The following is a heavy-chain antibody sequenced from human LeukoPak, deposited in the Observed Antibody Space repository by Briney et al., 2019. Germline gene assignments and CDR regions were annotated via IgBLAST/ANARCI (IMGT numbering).Heavy chain of an antibody. CDR1: GGTFSSYT. CDR3: AREPHNWNYDYYGMDV. CDR2: IIPILGIA. D-gene: IGHD1-20*01. Sequence: SVKVSCKASGGTFSSYTISWVRQAPGQGLEWMGGIIPILGIANYAQKFQGRVTITADKSTSTAYMELSSLRSEDTAVYYCAREPHNWNYDYYGMDVWGQGTTVTVSS. J-gene: IGHJ6*02. V-gene: IGHV1-69*10.